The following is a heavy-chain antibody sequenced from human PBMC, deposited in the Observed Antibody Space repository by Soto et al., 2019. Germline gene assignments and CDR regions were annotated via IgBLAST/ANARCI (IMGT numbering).Heavy chain of an antibody. J-gene: IGHJ4*02. D-gene: IGHD3-10*02. CDR1: GFSFGRYG. Sequence: QVKLVESGGGVVQPGRSLRLSCAASGFSFGRYGMHWVRQAPGKGLEWVAVISYDGTNKYYADSVKGGFTISRDNSKNMLYMQMNSLMAEDTAVYYCAKEYVRALDYWGQGTLVTVSS. V-gene: IGHV3-30*18. CDR2: ISYDGTNK. CDR3: AKEYVRALDY.